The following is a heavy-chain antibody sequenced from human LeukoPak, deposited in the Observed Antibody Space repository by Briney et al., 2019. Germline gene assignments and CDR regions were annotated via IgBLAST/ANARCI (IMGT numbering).Heavy chain of an antibody. CDR3: ARDLSSDYDSSGCPPYYYYYGMDV. J-gene: IGHJ6*02. CDR2: IKQDGSEK. Sequence: GGSLRLSCAASGFTFSSYWMSWVRQAPGKGLEWVANIKQDGSEKYYVDSVKGRFTISRDNAKNSLYLQMNSLRAEDTAVYYCARDLSSDYDSSGCPPYYYYYGMDVWGQGTTVTVSS. D-gene: IGHD3-22*01. V-gene: IGHV3-7*01. CDR1: GFTFSSYW.